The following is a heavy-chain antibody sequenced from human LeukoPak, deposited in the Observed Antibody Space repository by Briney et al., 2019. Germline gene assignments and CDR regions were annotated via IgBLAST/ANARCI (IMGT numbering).Heavy chain of an antibody. Sequence: GGSLRLSCSASGLTFSRYDTHWVRQAPGKGLEHVSGITGNGGTIYYADSVRGRVTISRDNSKSTLYLHMSSLRAEDTAVYYCVKAIAAADNFDSWGQGTLVTVSS. J-gene: IGHJ4*02. D-gene: IGHD6-25*01. V-gene: IGHV3-64D*09. CDR3: VKAIAAADNFDS. CDR2: ITGNGGTI. CDR1: GLTFSRYD.